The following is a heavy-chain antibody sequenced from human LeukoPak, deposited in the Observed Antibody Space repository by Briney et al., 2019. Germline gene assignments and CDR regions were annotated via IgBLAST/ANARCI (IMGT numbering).Heavy chain of an antibody. J-gene: IGHJ4*02. CDR2: IGTAGDT. CDR1: GFTFNSYA. V-gene: IGHV3-23*01. CDR3: AENPPGGYFDY. D-gene: IGHD1-26*01. Sequence: GESLRLSCAASGFTFNSYAMSWVRQAPGKGLEWVSAIGTAGDTYYADSVNGRFTISRDNSKNTLYLQMSSLRAEDTAVYYCAENPPGGYFDYWGQGTLVTVSS.